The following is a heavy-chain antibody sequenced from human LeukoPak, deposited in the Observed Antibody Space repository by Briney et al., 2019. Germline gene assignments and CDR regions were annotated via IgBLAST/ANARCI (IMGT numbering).Heavy chain of an antibody. CDR3: ARSGYYYDSSGYYYANWFDP. CDR2: IYYSGST. J-gene: IGHJ5*02. D-gene: IGHD3-22*01. CDR1: GGSISSYY. Sequence: SETLSLTCTVSGGSISSYYWSWIRQPPGKGLEWIGYIYYSGSTNYNPSLKSRVTISVDTSKNQFSLKLSSVTAADTAVYYCARSGYYYDSSGYYYANWFDPWGQGTLVTVSS. V-gene: IGHV4-59*01.